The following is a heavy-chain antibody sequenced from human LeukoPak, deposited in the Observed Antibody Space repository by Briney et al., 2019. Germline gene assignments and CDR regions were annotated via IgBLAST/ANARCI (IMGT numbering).Heavy chain of an antibody. CDR2: IKQAGSAL. J-gene: IGHJ4*02. CDR1: GFSFSSYW. Sequence: GGSLRLSCAAAGFSFSSYWMSWVRQAPGKGLEWVANIKQAGSALYYVDSVKGRFTTSRDNAKNSLYLQMNSLRAEDTAMYYCARELNDFWSGTNFDYWGQGTLVTVSS. CDR3: ARELNDFWSGTNFDY. D-gene: IGHD3-3*01. V-gene: IGHV3-7*01.